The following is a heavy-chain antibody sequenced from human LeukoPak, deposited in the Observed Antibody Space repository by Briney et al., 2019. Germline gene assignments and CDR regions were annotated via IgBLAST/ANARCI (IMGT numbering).Heavy chain of an antibody. CDR2: IYPGDSDT. V-gene: IGHV5-51*01. J-gene: IGHJ4*02. Sequence: GESLKISCKGSGYSFTSYWIGWVRQMPGKGLEWMGIIYPGDSDTRDSPSFQGQVTISADESSSTAYLQWSSLKASDTAMYYCARALGEHIVVVTAMYFDYWGQGTLVTVSS. CDR1: GYSFTSYW. D-gene: IGHD2-21*02. CDR3: ARALGEHIVVVTAMYFDY.